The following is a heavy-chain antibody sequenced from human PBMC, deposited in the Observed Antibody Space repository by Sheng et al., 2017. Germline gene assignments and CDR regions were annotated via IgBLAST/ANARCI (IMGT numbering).Heavy chain of an antibody. Sequence: QVQLQQWGAGLLKPSETLSLTCAVYGGSFSGYYWTWIRQPPGKGLEWIGEIIHSGSTNYDPSLKSRVTTSVDTSKNQFSLKLSSVTAADTAMYYCARTSSGTYYAFDIWGQGTMVTVSS. CDR1: GGSFSGYY. V-gene: IGHV4-34*12. D-gene: IGHD3-10*01. CDR3: ARTSSGTYYAFDI. J-gene: IGHJ3*02. CDR2: IIHSGST.